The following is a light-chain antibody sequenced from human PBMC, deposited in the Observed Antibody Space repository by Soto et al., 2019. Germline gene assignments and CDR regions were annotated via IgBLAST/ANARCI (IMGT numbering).Light chain of an antibody. CDR1: QNVGSY. J-gene: IGKJ1*01. V-gene: IGKV3-15*01. CDR3: QQYNERPPWT. CDR2: GAS. Sequence: EIVLTQSPATLSLSPGESAILSCRASQNVGSYLTWYVQKPGQAPRLLIYGASSRATGVPGRFSGSGFGTEFTLSISSLQSEDCAVYYCQQYNERPPWTVGQGTKVDIK.